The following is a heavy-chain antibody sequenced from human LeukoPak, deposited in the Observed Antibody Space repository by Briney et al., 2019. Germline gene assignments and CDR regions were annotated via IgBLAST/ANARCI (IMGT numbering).Heavy chain of an antibody. J-gene: IGHJ4*02. CDR1: GGSISSYY. D-gene: IGHD6-13*01. V-gene: IGHV4-59*01. CDR2: IYYSGST. Sequence: SETLSLTCIVSGGSISSYYWSWIRQPPGKGPEWIGYIYYSGSTNYNPSLKSRVTISVDTSKNQFSLKLSSVTAADTAVYYCARGWAAAGFFDYWGQGTLVTVSS. CDR3: ARGWAAAGFFDY.